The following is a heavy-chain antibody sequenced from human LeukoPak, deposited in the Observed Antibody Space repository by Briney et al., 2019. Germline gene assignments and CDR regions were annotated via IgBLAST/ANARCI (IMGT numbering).Heavy chain of an antibody. J-gene: IGHJ4*02. V-gene: IGHV3-48*03. CDR3: ARKFGKLRYFDW. CDR1: GFTFSSYE. CDR2: ISSSGSTI. Sequence: QPGGSLRLSCAASGFTFSSYEMNWVRQAPGKGLEGVSYISSSGSTIYYADSVKGRFTISRDNAKNSLYLQMNSLRAEDTAAYYCARKFGKLRYFDWWGQGTLVTVSS. D-gene: IGHD3-9*01.